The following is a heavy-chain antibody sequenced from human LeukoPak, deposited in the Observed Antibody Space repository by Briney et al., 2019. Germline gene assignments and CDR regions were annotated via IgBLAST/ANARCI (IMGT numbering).Heavy chain of an antibody. CDR3: ATSHNWNYGYYYYYMDV. V-gene: IGHV4-4*07. CDR2: IYTNENT. J-gene: IGHJ6*03. Sequence: PSETLSLTCTVSGGSMSYIFWNWVRQPAGKGLEWIGRIYTNENTNYNPSLKSRVTMSVDTSNNQFSLKLKSVTAADTAVYYCATSHNWNYGYYYYYMDVWGKGTTVTVSS. D-gene: IGHD1-7*01. CDR1: GGSMSYIF.